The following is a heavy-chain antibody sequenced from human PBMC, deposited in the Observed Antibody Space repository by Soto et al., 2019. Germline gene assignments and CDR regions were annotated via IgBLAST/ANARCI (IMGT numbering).Heavy chain of an antibody. CDR2: TVNKDFSYTT. Sequence: EGQLVESGGGLVQPGWSLRLSCTSSEFSLSGQYLDWVRQAPGQGLEWVGRTVNKDFSYTTEYAAAVKGRFTISRDDSENSLYLQMTSLRTEDTAVYYCVRDRYAGFEYWGQGALVTVSS. CDR1: EFSLSGQY. V-gene: IGHV3-72*01. J-gene: IGHJ4*02. D-gene: IGHD2-2*01. CDR3: VRDRYAGFEY.